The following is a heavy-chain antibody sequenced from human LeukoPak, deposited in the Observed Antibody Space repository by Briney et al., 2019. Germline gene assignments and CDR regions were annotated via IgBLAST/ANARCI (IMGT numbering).Heavy chain of an antibody. CDR2: INPSGGST. D-gene: IGHD1-26*01. J-gene: IGHJ3*01. CDR3: ARALVGAPRPNDAFDL. CDR1: GYTFTRYY. Sequence: ASVKVSCKASGYTFTRYYMHWVRQAPSQGLGWMGIINPSGGSTSYAQGFQGRVTMTRDTSTSTVYMELSSLRSEDTAVYYCARALVGAPRPNDAFDLWGQGTMVTVSS. V-gene: IGHV1-46*01.